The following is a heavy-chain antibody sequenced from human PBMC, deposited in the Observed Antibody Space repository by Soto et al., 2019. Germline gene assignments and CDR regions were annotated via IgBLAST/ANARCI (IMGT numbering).Heavy chain of an antibody. J-gene: IGHJ5*01. D-gene: IGHD1-26*01. CDR2: IYYSGST. CDR3: ARHSDSWQWFDY. Sequence: QVQLQESGPGLVKPSQTLSLTCSVSGGSISSGGYYWSWIRQHPEKGLEWIGYIYYSGSTNYNPSLKSRVIISVDTSSNRFSLDLRSVTAADTAIYSCARHSDSWQWFDYWGQGTLVTVSS. V-gene: IGHV4-31*03. CDR1: GGSISSGGYY.